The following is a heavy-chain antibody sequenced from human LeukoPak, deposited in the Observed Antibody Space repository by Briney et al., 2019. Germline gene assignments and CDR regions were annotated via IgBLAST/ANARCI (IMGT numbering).Heavy chain of an antibody. Sequence: SETLSLTCAVYGGSFSGYYWSWIRQPPGKGLEWIGEINHSGSTNYNPSLKSRVTISVDTSKNQFSLKLSSVTATDTAVYYFAVEIASAGSGVFVDYWGQGTLVTVSS. CDR1: GGSFSGYY. CDR2: INHSGST. J-gene: IGHJ4*02. CDR3: AVEIASAGSGVFVDY. D-gene: IGHD6-13*01. V-gene: IGHV4-34*01.